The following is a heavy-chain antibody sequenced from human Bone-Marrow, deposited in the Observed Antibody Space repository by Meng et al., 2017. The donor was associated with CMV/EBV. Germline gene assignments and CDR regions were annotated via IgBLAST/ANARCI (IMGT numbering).Heavy chain of an antibody. D-gene: IGHD3-3*01. CDR3: ATPVRTFGSGYEYYFDD. Sequence: GGSLRLSCAASGFTFSSYSMNWVRQAPGKGLEWVSSISSSSSYIYYADSVKGRFTISRDNAKNSLYLQMNSLRAEDTAVYYCATPVRTFGSGYEYYFDDWGQGTLVTVSS. J-gene: IGHJ4*02. V-gene: IGHV3-21*01. CDR2: ISSSSSYI. CDR1: GFTFSSYS.